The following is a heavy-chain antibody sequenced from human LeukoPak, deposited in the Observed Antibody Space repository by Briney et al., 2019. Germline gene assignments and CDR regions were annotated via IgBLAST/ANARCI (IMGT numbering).Heavy chain of an antibody. D-gene: IGHD3-3*01. J-gene: IGHJ5*02. CDR3: ARGRDDFWSGYHWFDP. Sequence: TSETLSLTCTVSGGSISSGGYYWSWIRQHPGKGLEWIGYIYYSGSTYYNPSLKSRVTISVDTSKNQFSLKLSSVTAADTAVYYCARGRDDFWSGYHWFDPWGQGTLVTVSS. V-gene: IGHV4-61*08. CDR2: IYYSGST. CDR1: GGSISSGGYY.